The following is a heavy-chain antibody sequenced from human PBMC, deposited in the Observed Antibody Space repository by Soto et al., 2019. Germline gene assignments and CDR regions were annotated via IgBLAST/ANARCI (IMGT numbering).Heavy chain of an antibody. J-gene: IGHJ5*02. CDR1: GFTFSSYA. D-gene: IGHD5-12*01. V-gene: IGHV3-30-3*01. Sequence: QVQLVESGGGVVQPGRSLRLSCAASGFTFSSYAMHWVRQAPGKGLEWVAVISYDGSNKYYADSVNGRFTISRDNSKNTRYLQMNSLRAEDTAVYYCARWKGVEMATIRGWFDPWGQGTLVTVSS. CDR2: ISYDGSNK. CDR3: ARWKGVEMATIRGWFDP.